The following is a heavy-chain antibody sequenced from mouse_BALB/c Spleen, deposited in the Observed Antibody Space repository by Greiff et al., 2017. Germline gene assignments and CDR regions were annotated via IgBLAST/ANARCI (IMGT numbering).Heavy chain of an antibody. CDR2: IDPFNGGT. J-gene: IGHJ4*01. CDR1: GYSFTSYY. CDR3: ASCLMHYYAMDY. Sequence: VQLQQSGPELMKPGASVKISCKASGYSFTSYYMHWVKQSPGKSLEWIGVIDPFNGGTSYNQKFKGKATLTVDKSSSTAYMHLSSLTSEDSAVYACASCLMHYYAMDYWGQGTSVTVSS. D-gene: IGHD6-5*01. V-gene: IGHV1S135*01.